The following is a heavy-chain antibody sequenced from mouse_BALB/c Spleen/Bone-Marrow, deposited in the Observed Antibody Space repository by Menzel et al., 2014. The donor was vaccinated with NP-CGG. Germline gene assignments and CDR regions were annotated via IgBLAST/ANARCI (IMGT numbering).Heavy chain of an antibody. CDR1: GYTVTDYA. J-gene: IGHJ1*01. Sequence: SGAELVRPGVSVKISCKGSGYTVTDYAMHWVKQSHAKSLEWIGVISTYSGDARYNQKFKDKATMTVDKSSRTAYMKLARLPSEDSAIYYCACPPGRNSGYWCIDVWGAGTTVTGSS. V-gene: IGHV1-67*01. D-gene: IGHD2-1*01. CDR3: ACPPGRNSGYWCIDV. CDR2: ISTYSGDA.